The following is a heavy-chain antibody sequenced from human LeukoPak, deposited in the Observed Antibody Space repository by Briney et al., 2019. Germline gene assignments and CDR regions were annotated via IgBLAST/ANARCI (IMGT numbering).Heavy chain of an antibody. V-gene: IGHV4-59*01. Sequence: SETLSLTCTVSGGSISSYYWSWIRQPPGKGLEWIGYIYHSGSTNYNPSLKSRVTISVDTSKNQFSLKLSSVTAADTAVYYCAREGHYFDYWGQGTLVTVSS. CDR3: AREGHYFDY. CDR1: GGSISSYY. CDR2: IYHSGST. J-gene: IGHJ4*02.